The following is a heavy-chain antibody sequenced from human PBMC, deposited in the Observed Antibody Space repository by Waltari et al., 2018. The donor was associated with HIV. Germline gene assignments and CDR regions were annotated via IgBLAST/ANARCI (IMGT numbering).Heavy chain of an antibody. CDR3: ARVPGGNYDSSGPYFDY. Sequence: QVQLVQSGAEVKKPGASVKVSCKASGSTFTGYYMHWVRQATGQGLEWMGRFNPNSGGTNYAQKFQGRVTMTRDTSISTAYMELSRLRSDDTAVYYCARVPGGNYDSSGPYFDYWGQGTLVTVSS. V-gene: IGHV1-2*06. CDR2: FNPNSGGT. J-gene: IGHJ4*02. D-gene: IGHD3-22*01. CDR1: GSTFTGYY.